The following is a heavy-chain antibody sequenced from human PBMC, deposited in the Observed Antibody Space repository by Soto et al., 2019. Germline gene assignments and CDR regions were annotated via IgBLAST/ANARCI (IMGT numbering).Heavy chain of an antibody. Sequence: SVKVSCKASGGTFSSYTISWVRQAPGQGLEWMGRITPILGIANYAQKFQGRVTITADESTSTAYMELSSLRSEDTAVYYCARDQGLQPLYYYYGMDVWGQGTTVTVSS. CDR3: ARDQGLQPLYYYYGMDV. J-gene: IGHJ6*02. D-gene: IGHD1-1*01. V-gene: IGHV1-69*04. CDR1: GGTFSSYT. CDR2: ITPILGIA.